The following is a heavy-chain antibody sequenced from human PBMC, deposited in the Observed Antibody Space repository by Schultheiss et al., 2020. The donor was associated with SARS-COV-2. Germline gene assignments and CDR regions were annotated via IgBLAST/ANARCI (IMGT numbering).Heavy chain of an antibody. J-gene: IGHJ4*02. Sequence: SETLSLTCTVSGGSISSYYWSWIRQPPGKGLEWIGSIYYSGNTYYNPSLKSRVTISVDTSKNQFSLNLSSVTAADTAMYYCARARYSSGWYSGFDYWGQGTLVTVSS. D-gene: IGHD6-19*01. CDR3: ARARYSSGWYSGFDY. V-gene: IGHV4-59*01. CDR1: GGSISSYY. CDR2: IYYSGNT.